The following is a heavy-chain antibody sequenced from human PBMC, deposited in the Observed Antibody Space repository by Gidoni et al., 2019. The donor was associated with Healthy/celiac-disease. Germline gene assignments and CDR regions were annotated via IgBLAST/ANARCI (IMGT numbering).Heavy chain of an antibody. CDR2: ISGSGGST. CDR3: AKDTGALKGPLDY. J-gene: IGHJ4*02. V-gene: IGHV3-23*01. CDR1: GFTFSSYA. D-gene: IGHD4-4*01. Sequence: EVQLLESGGGLVQPGGSLSLSCAASGFTFSSYALSWVRQAPGKGLEWVSAISGSGGSTYYADSVKGRFTISRDNSKNTLYLQMNSLRAEDTAVYYCAKDTGALKGPLDYWGQGTLVTVSS.